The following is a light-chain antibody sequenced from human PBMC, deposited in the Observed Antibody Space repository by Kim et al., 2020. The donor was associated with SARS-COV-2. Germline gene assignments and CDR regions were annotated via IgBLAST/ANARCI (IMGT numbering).Light chain of an antibody. V-gene: IGLV2-14*03. CDR3: SSYTSSSTVV. CDR2: DVS. Sequence: GQSITISCTGTSSDIGGYNYVSWYQQHPGKAPKLMIFDVSNRPSGVSNRFPGSKSANTASLTISGLQAEDEADYYCSSYTSSSTVVFGGGTQLTVL. CDR1: SSDIGGYNY. J-gene: IGLJ2*01.